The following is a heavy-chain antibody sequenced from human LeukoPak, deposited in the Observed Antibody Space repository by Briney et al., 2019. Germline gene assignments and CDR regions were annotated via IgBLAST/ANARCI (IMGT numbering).Heavy chain of an antibody. CDR3: ARAIYGGNSPADY. V-gene: IGHV3-49*04. CDR1: GFTFGDYG. CDR2: IRSKAYGGTA. D-gene: IGHD4-23*01. Sequence: GGSLRLSCTVSGFTFGDYGMSWVRQAPGKGLEWVGFIRSKAYGGTAEYAASVKGRFTISRDDSKSIAYLQMNSLKTEDTALYYCARAIYGGNSPADYWGQGTLVTVSS. J-gene: IGHJ4*02.